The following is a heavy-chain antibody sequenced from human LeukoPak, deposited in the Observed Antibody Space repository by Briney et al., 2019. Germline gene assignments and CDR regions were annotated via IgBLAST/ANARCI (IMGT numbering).Heavy chain of an antibody. V-gene: IGHV3-74*01. CDR2: SNSDGKIT. CDR3: ARDHHDFWSGYPNY. Sequence: GGSLRLSCAASGFTLGRYWMHWFRQAPGTGLVWVARSNSDGKITDYADSVRGRFTTSRDNTKNTVYLQMSSLRAEDTGVYYCARDHHDFWSGYPNYWGQGTLLIVSS. CDR1: GFTLGRYW. D-gene: IGHD3-3*01. J-gene: IGHJ4*02.